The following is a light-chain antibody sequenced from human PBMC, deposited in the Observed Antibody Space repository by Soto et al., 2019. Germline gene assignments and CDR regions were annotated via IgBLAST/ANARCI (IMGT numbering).Light chain of an antibody. V-gene: IGKV3D-20*02. CDR1: QSVSSSY. J-gene: IGKJ5*01. CDR3: QQRSNWPPFT. Sequence: EIVLTQSPGTLSLSPGERATLSCRASQSVSSSYLAWYQQKPGQAPRLLIHDASNRATGIPARFSGSGSGTDFTLTISSLEPEDFAVYYCQQRSNWPPFTFGQGTRLEIK. CDR2: DAS.